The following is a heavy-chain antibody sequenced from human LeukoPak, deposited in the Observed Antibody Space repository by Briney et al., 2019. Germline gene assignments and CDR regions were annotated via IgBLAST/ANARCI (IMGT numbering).Heavy chain of an antibody. CDR1: GGSFSGYY. CDR3: ASFEYSSSSVH. J-gene: IGHJ4*02. CDR2: INHSGST. Sequence: PSETLSLTCAVYGGSFSGYYWSWIRQPPGKGLEWIGEINHSGSTNYNPSLKSRVTISVDTSKNQFSLKLSSVTAADTAVYYCASFEYSSSSVHWGQGTLVTVSS. D-gene: IGHD6-6*01. V-gene: IGHV4-34*01.